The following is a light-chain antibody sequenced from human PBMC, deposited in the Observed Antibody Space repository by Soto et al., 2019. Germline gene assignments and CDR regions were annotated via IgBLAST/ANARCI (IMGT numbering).Light chain of an antibody. CDR3: GTWDSSLSTWV. Sequence: QPVLTQPPSVSAAPGQKVTISCSGSSSNIGNNYVSWYQQLPGTAPKLLIYDNNKRPSGIPDRFSGSKSGTSATLGITGLQTGDEADYYCGTWDSSLSTWVFGGGTTLTVL. CDR2: DNN. V-gene: IGLV1-51*01. CDR1: SSNIGNNY. J-gene: IGLJ3*02.